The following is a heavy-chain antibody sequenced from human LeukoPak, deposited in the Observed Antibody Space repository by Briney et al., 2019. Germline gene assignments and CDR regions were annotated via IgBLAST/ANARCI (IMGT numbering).Heavy chain of an antibody. D-gene: IGHD4-17*01. J-gene: IGHJ5*02. Sequence: SETLSLTCAVYGGSFSGYYWSWIRQPPGKGLEWIGEINHSGRTNYNPSLKSRVTISVDTSKSQFSLKLSSVTAADTAVFYCARSPPARYWFDPWGQGTLVTVSS. CDR2: INHSGRT. CDR3: ARSPPARYWFDP. V-gene: IGHV4-34*01. CDR1: GGSFSGYY.